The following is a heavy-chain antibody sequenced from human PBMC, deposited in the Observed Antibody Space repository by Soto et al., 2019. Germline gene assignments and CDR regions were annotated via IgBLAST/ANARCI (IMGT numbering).Heavy chain of an antibody. J-gene: IGHJ6*02. CDR1: GFIFDDYT. V-gene: IGHV3-9*01. CDR2: ISWDSGRI. CDR3: AKVVVAATQPQYYYFGMDV. Sequence: EVQLVESGGGLVQPGRSLRLSCAASGFIFDDYTMHWVRQAPGKGLEWVSGISWDSGRIVYADSVKGRFTTSRDNAKNSLYLQMNNLRAEDTALYYCAKVVVAATQPQYYYFGMDVWGQGTTVTVSS. D-gene: IGHD2-15*01.